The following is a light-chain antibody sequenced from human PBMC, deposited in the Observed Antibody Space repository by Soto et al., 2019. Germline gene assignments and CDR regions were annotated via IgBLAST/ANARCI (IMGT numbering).Light chain of an antibody. CDR2: RIS. V-gene: IGKV3-20*01. CDR3: QQYGSSPYT. J-gene: IGKJ2*01. CDR1: QSVPTSL. Sequence: EIVLTQSPGTLSLSPGDGASLSCRASQSVPTSLLAWYRQTPGQAPRLLIYRISNRATGVPDRFSGSGSGTDFTLTISRLESEDFAVYYCQQYGSSPYTFGQGTKVEMK.